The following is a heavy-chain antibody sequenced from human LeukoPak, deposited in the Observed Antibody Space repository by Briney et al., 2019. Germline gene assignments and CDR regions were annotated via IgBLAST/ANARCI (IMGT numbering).Heavy chain of an antibody. CDR2: IYYSGST. D-gene: IGHD6-6*01. J-gene: IGHJ4*02. Sequence: SETLSLTCTVSGYSISSGYYWGWIRQPPGKGLEWIGSIYYSGSTYYNPSLKSRVTISVDTSKNQFSLKLSSVTAADTAVYYCATEIQNIAGRVYWGQGTLVTVSS. CDR3: ATEIQNIAGRVY. CDR1: GYSISSGYY. V-gene: IGHV4-38-2*02.